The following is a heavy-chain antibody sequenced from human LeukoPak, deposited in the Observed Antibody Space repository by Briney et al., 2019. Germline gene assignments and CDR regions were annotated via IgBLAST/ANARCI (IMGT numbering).Heavy chain of an antibody. CDR2: IYYSGST. Sequence: PSETLSLTCTVSGGSISSSSYYWGWIRQPPGKGLEWIGSIYYSGSTYYNPSLKSRVTISVDTSKNQFSLKLSSVTAADTAVYYCARDPYSYGLSAAFDIWGQGTMVTVSS. CDR3: ARDPYSYGLSAAFDI. V-gene: IGHV4-39*07. J-gene: IGHJ3*02. D-gene: IGHD5-18*01. CDR1: GGSISSSSYY.